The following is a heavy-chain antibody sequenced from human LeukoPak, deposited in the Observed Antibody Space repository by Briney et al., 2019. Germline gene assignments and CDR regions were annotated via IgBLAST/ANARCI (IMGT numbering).Heavy chain of an antibody. CDR1: GFTFIEYA. CDR2: ISWDGGST. J-gene: IGHJ6*02. V-gene: IGHV3-43D*03. D-gene: IGHD2-15*01. Sequence: PGGSLRLSCTASGFTFIEYAMHWVRQAPGKGLEWVSLISWDGGSTYYADSVKGRFTVSRDNSKSSLYLQMSSLRPEDTALYYCAKAARPGSPYFYYGMDVWGQGTTVTVSS. CDR3: AKAARPGSPYFYYGMDV.